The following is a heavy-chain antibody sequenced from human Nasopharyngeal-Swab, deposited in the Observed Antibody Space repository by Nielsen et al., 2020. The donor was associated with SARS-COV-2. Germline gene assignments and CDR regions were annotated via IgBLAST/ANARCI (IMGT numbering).Heavy chain of an antibody. CDR1: GYSFTSYW. Sequence: GESLKISCKGSGYSFTSYWIGWVRQMPGKGLEWMGIIYPGDSDTTYSPSFQGQVTISADKSIDTAYLQWSSLKASDTATYYCARRRSDAFDIWGQGTMVTVSS. CDR2: IYPGDSDT. CDR3: ARRRSDAFDI. V-gene: IGHV5-51*01. J-gene: IGHJ3*02.